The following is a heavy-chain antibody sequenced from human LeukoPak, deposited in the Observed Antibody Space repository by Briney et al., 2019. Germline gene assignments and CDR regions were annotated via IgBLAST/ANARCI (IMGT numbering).Heavy chain of an antibody. CDR3: KKREGGHYDTRGYCWFDP. J-gene: IGHJ5*02. D-gene: IGHD3-22*01. V-gene: IGHV3-38-3*01. Sequence: GGSLRLSCAASGFTVSSNEMSWVRQAPGKGLEWASSISGGSTYYADSRKGRFTISRDNSKNTLYLQMNSLRAEDTAVYYCKKREGGHYDTRGYCWFDPWGQGTLVTVSS. CDR2: ISGGST. CDR1: GFTVSSNE.